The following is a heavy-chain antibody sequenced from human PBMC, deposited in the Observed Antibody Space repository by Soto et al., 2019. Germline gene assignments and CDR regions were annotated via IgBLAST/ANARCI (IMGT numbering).Heavy chain of an antibody. Sequence: QVQLVQSGAEVKKPGSSVKVSCKASGGTFSSYAISWVRQAPGQGLEWMGGIIPIFGTANYAQKFQGRVTITADESTSTAYMELSSLRSEETAVYYCARDDYYGSGSYGFYFDYWGQGTLVTVSS. CDR2: IIPIFGTA. CDR3: ARDDYYGSGSYGFYFDY. CDR1: GGTFSSYA. D-gene: IGHD3-10*01. J-gene: IGHJ4*02. V-gene: IGHV1-69*01.